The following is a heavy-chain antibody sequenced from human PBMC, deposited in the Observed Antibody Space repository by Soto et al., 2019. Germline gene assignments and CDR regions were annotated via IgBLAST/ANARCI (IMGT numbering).Heavy chain of an antibody. D-gene: IGHD1-1*01. CDR2: ISAHNGNT. Sequence: QVHLVQSGAEVKKPGASVKVSCKGSGYGFTTYGITWVRQAPGQGLEWMAWISAHNGNTNYAQKVQGRVTVTRDTXTSTAYMELRSLRYDDTAVYYCARGRYGDYWGQGALVTVSS. CDR1: GYGFTTYG. V-gene: IGHV1-18*01. J-gene: IGHJ4*02. CDR3: ARGRYGDY.